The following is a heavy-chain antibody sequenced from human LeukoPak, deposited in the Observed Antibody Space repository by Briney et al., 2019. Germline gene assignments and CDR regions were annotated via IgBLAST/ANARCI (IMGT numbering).Heavy chain of an antibody. CDR3: ATIVGATKYYFDY. J-gene: IGHJ4*02. Sequence: ASVKVSCKVSGYTLTELSMHWVRQAPGKGLEWMGGFDPEDGETIYAQKFQGGVTMTEDTSTDTAYMELSSLRSEDTAVYYCATIVGATKYYFDYWGQGTLVTVSS. CDR1: GYTLTELS. D-gene: IGHD1-26*01. V-gene: IGHV1-24*01. CDR2: FDPEDGET.